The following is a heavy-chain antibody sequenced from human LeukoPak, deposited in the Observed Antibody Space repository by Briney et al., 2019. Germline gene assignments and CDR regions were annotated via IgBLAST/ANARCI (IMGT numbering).Heavy chain of an antibody. CDR3: AREGEFGDGYNYGFDY. V-gene: IGHV4-59*01. D-gene: IGHD5-24*01. J-gene: IGHJ4*02. CDR1: GGSISSYY. CDR2: IYYSGST. Sequence: SETLSLTCTVSGGSISSYYWSWIRQPPGRGLEWIGYIYYSGSTNYNPSLKSRVTISVDASKNQFSLELSSVTAADTAVYYCAREGEFGDGYNYGFDYWGQGTLVTVSS.